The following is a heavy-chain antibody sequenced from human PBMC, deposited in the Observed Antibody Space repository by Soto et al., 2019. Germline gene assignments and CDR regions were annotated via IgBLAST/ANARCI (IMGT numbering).Heavy chain of an antibody. Sequence: SXTLSLACDVSGDTMSTGGYTWTWIRQPPGTGLEWIGEINHSGSTNYNPSLKSRVTIFVDTSKNQFSLKLTSLTATDTAVYYCARRRLGDFDYWGQGALVTVSS. CDR3: ARRRLGDFDY. D-gene: IGHD3-16*01. CDR2: INHSGST. J-gene: IGHJ4*02. CDR1: GDTMSTGGYT. V-gene: IGHV4-39*01.